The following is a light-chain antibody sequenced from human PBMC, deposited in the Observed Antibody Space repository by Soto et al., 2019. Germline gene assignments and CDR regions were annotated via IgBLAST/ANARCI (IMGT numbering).Light chain of an antibody. CDR1: QSVSSSY. Sequence: IVLTQSPGTLSLSPGARATLSCLASQSVSSSYLAWYQQKPGQAPRLLIYGASSRATGIPDRFSGSGSGTEFTLTINSLQAEDCAVYYCQQYGSSPRTFGQGTKVDIK. CDR3: QQYGSSPRT. J-gene: IGKJ1*01. CDR2: GAS. V-gene: IGKV3-20*01.